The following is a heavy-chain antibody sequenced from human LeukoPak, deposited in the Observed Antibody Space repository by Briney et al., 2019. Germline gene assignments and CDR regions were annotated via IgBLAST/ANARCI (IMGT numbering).Heavy chain of an antibody. J-gene: IGHJ4*02. V-gene: IGHV7-4-1*02. CDR2: IHPSTGNP. CDR3: ARAYQRLGELSLPNY. Sequence: ASVKVSCKASGYTFTSYGISWVRQAPGQGLEWMGWIHPSTGNPTYAQGFTGRFVFSLDTSVSTTYLQISSLKAEDTAVYYCARAYQRLGELSLPNYWGQGTLVTVSS. CDR1: GYTFTSYG. D-gene: IGHD3-16*02.